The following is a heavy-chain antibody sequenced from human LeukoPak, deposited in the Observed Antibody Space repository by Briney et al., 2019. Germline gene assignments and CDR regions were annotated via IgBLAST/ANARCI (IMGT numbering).Heavy chain of an antibody. Sequence: SQTLSLTCTVSGGSISSGGYYWSWIRQHPGKGLEWIGYIYYSGSTYYNPSLKSRVTISVDTSKNQFSLKLSSVTAADTAVYYCASNPASPEKYCSGGSCYSSYWGQGTLVTVSS. J-gene: IGHJ4*02. CDR1: GGSISSGGYY. CDR3: ASNPASPEKYCSGGSCYSSY. D-gene: IGHD2-15*01. CDR2: IYYSGST. V-gene: IGHV4-31*03.